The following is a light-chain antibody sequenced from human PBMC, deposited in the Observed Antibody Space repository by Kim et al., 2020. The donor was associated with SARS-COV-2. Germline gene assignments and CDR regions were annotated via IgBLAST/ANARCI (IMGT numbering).Light chain of an antibody. CDR3: QSYDSSKDCV. J-gene: IGLJ3*02. CDR2: DDN. Sequence: KTGHSSCTQSSGSIASSYVHWYQQRPGSAPSTVIYDDNERPSGVPDRFSGSIDSSSNTAALTISGLRTEDEADYYCQSYDSSKDCVFGGGTQLTVL. CDR1: SGSIASSY. V-gene: IGLV6-57*03.